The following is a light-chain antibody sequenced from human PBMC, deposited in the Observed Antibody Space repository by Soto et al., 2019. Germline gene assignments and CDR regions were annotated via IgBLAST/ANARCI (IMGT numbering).Light chain of an antibody. J-gene: IGKJ4*01. CDR3: QQYNDWVT. CDR2: GAS. CDR1: QSVSSN. V-gene: IGKV3-15*01. Sequence: EIVMTQSPATLSVSPGERATLSCRASQSVSSNLVWYQQKPGQAPRLLIYGASTSATGILAWFSGSGSGTEFALTINSLQSEDFAVYYWQQYNDWVTFGGGTKVEI.